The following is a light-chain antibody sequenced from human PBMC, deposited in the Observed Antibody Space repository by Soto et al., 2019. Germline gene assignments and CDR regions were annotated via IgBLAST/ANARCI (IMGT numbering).Light chain of an antibody. Sequence: DIQMTQSPSTLTASVGDRVTITCRASQSIGSWLAWYQQKPGKVPKLLIYDASSLESGVSSRFSGSGSGTEFTLTISSLQPDDFATYYCQQYNSYWTFGQGTKVDI. V-gene: IGKV1-5*01. CDR3: QQYNSYWT. CDR2: DAS. CDR1: QSIGSW. J-gene: IGKJ1*01.